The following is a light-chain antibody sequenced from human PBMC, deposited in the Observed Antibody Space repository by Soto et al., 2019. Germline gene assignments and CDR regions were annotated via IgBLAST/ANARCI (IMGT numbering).Light chain of an antibody. V-gene: IGKV3-20*01. CDR1: QSISSNF. CDR2: ATS. Sequence: EIVLTQSPGTLSLSPGQRATLSCRASQSISSNFLAWYQQKPGQAPRLLIYATSSRATGIPGRFSGSGSGTDFTLTISRLEPEDSAVYYCHRYNNWPHTFGQGTKLEIK. J-gene: IGKJ2*01. CDR3: HRYNNWPHT.